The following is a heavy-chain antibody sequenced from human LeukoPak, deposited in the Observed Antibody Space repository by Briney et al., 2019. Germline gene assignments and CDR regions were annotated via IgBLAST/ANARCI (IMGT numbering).Heavy chain of an antibody. D-gene: IGHD5-24*01. V-gene: IGHV3-23*01. Sequence: GGSLRLSCAASGFTFSSYAMSWVRQAPGKGLEWVSAISGSGGSTYYADSVRGRFTTSRDNSKSALYLQMNSLRSEDTAMYHCVKEGSHSDGGHSPTFDSWGLGTLVTVSS. CDR1: GFTFSSYA. CDR2: ISGSGGST. J-gene: IGHJ4*02. CDR3: VKEGSHSDGGHSPTFDS.